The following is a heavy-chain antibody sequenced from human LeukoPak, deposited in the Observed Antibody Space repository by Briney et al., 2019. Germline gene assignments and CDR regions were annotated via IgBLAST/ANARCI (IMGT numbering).Heavy chain of an antibody. J-gene: IGHJ4*02. Sequence: SETLSLTCTVSGGSISSYYWSWIRQPAGKGLEWIGRIYTSGSTNYNPSLKSRVTISVDTSKNQFSLKLSSVTAADTAVYYCAREKYYDFWSGYRHFDYWGQGTLVTVSS. CDR3: AREKYYDFWSGYRHFDY. CDR2: IYTSGST. D-gene: IGHD3-3*01. CDR1: GGSISSYY. V-gene: IGHV4-4*07.